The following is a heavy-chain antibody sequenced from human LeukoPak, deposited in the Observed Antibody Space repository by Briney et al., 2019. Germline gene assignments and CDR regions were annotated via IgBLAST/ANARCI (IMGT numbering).Heavy chain of an antibody. CDR3: ASKRRDGYNFDY. J-gene: IGHJ4*02. D-gene: IGHD5-24*01. V-gene: IGHV4-39*01. Sequence: SETLSLTCTVSGGSISSSNYYWGWIRQPPGKGLEWIGSIYYSGSTYYSPSLKSRLTISVDTSKNQFSLKLTSVTAADTAVYYCASKRRDGYNFDYWGQGTLVTVSS. CDR2: IYYSGST. CDR1: GGSISSSNYY.